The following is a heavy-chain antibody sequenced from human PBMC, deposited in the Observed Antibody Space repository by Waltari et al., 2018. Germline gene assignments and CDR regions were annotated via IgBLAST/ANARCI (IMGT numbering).Heavy chain of an antibody. Sequence: QVQLQESGPGLVKPSETLSLTCAVSGYSISSGYYWGWIRQPPGKGLEGIGSIYHSGSTYCDPSLKSRVTISVDTSKSQFSLKLSSVTAADTAVYYCARHGSGSPAYWGQGTLVTVSS. V-gene: IGHV4-38-2*01. CDR3: ARHGSGSPAY. J-gene: IGHJ4*02. CDR1: GYSISSGYY. D-gene: IGHD1-26*01. CDR2: IYHSGST.